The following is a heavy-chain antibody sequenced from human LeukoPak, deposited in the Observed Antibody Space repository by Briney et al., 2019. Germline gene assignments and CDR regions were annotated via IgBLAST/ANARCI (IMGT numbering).Heavy chain of an antibody. J-gene: IGHJ3*01. V-gene: IGHV4-4*07. Sequence: SETLSLTCTVSGGSLSSYYWRWLRQPAGKGLEWIGRIYTSGSSNYNPSLKSRVTMSVDTSKNQFSLKLSSVTAADTAVYYCARVGWELYDAFDVWGQGTMVTVSS. D-gene: IGHD4-23*01. CDR3: ARVGWELYDAFDV. CDR2: IYTSGSS. CDR1: GGSLSSYY.